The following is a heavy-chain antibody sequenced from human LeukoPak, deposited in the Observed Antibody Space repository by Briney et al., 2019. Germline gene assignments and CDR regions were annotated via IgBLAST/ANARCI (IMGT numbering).Heavy chain of an antibody. CDR2: INQDGSEK. D-gene: IGHD3-10*01. V-gene: IGHV3-7*01. Sequence: GGSLRLSCAASGFTFGTYWMNWVRRAPGKGLEWVTNINQDGSEKYYVDSVKGRFTISRDNAKNSLYLQMNSLRAEDTAVYYCARAGSLWFGESKLDYWGQGTLVTVSS. J-gene: IGHJ4*02. CDR3: ARAGSLWFGESKLDY. CDR1: GFTFGTYW.